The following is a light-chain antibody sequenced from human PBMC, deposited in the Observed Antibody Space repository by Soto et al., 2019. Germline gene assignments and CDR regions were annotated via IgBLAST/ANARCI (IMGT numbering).Light chain of an antibody. Sequence: DIRMTQSPSSLSASVGDSVTITCRASQGISTYLAWYQQKPGTVPKLLIYGVSTLQSGVPSRFSGSRSGTDFTLTISSLQPEDVATYYCQKYDGAPWTFGQGTQVEIK. J-gene: IGKJ1*01. CDR2: GVS. CDR1: QGISTY. V-gene: IGKV1-27*01. CDR3: QKYDGAPWT.